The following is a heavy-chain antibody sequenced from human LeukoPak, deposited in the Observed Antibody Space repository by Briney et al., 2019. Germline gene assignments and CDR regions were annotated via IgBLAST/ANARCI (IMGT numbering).Heavy chain of an antibody. V-gene: IGHV3-21*04. D-gene: IGHD3-16*01. CDR2: ISSSSSYI. J-gene: IGHJ4*02. CDR1: GFTFSSYS. Sequence: GGSLRLSCAASGFTFSSYSMNWVRQAPGKGLEWVSSISSSSSYIYYADSVKGRFTISRDNAKNSLYLQMNSLRAEDTAVYYCAKDFRGIGYYDYWGQGTLVTVSS. CDR3: AKDFRGIGYYDY.